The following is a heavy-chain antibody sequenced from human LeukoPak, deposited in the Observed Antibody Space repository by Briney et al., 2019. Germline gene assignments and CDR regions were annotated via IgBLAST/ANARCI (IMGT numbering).Heavy chain of an antibody. V-gene: IGHV4-34*01. CDR2: INHSGST. CDR1: GGSFSGYY. J-gene: IGHJ4*02. CDR3: AKIVLDTARPYYFDY. Sequence: SETLSLTCAVYGGSFSGYYWSWIRQPPGKGLEWIGEINHSGSTNYNPSLKSRVTISVDTSKNQFSLKLSSVTAADTAVYYCAKIVLDTARPYYFDYLGQGTLVTGSS. D-gene: IGHD5-18*01.